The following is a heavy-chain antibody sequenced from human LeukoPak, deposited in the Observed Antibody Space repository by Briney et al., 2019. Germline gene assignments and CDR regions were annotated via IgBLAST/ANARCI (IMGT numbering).Heavy chain of an antibody. Sequence: PGRSLRLSCAASGFTFSSYGMHWVRQAPGKGLEWVAVISYDGSNKYYADSVKGRFTISRDNSKNTLYLQMNILRAEDTAVYYCAREGGYSYGNFDYWGQGTLVAVSS. CDR2: ISYDGSNK. CDR1: GFTFSSYG. J-gene: IGHJ4*02. D-gene: IGHD5-18*01. CDR3: AREGGYSYGNFDY. V-gene: IGHV3-30*03.